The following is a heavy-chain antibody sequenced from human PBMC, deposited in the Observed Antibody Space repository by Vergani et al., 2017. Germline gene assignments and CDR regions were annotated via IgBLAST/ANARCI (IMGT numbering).Heavy chain of an antibody. Sequence: QVPLVQSGAEVKKPGASVKVSCKASGYTFTRYGISWVRPAPGQGLEWMGWISAYNGNTNYAQKLPGRVTMTTDTSPSTAYMELRRLRSDDTAVYYCARDSDGEMATIPLDYWGQGTLVTVSS. CDR1: GYTFTRYG. D-gene: IGHD5-24*01. CDR2: ISAYNGNT. J-gene: IGHJ4*02. V-gene: IGHV1-18*01. CDR3: ARDSDGEMATIPLDY.